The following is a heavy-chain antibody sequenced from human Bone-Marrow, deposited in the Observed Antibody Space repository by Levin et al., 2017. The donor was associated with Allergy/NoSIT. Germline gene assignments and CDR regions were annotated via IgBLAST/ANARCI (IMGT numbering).Heavy chain of an antibody. D-gene: IGHD3-22*01. CDR2: IYPGDSET. J-gene: IGHJ4*02. CDR3: ATRNTSSDFEN. CDR1: GYRFSSNW. V-gene: IGHV5-51*03. Sequence: GASVKVSCKVSGYRFSSNWIDWVRQMPGKGLEWMGIIYPGDSETRYSPSFQGQVTISADKSISTTYLQLTSLKASDTAMYYCATRNTSSDFENWGQGTLVTVSS.